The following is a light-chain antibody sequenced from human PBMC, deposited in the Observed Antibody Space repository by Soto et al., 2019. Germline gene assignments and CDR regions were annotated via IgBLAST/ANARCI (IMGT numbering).Light chain of an antibody. CDR2: GAS. CDR1: QSVADK. CDR3: QQYNNWPLT. V-gene: IGKV3-15*01. Sequence: EIVMTQSPATLSVSPGERATLSCRPSQSVADKLAWYQQKPGQAPRLLIYGASTRATGIPARFSGSGSGTEFTLTISSLQTEDFAIYYCQQYNNWPLTLGEGTKVEIK. J-gene: IGKJ4*01.